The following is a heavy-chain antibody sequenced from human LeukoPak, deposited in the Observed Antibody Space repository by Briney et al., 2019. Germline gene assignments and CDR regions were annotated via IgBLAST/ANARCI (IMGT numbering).Heavy chain of an antibody. Sequence: GGSLRPSCAASGFTFRDSGMGWVRQPPGKGLRWGANITKNESAKGYVGSVKGRFTISRDNARNSLYLQMSSLRPEDTAVYYCATYTHWVAGDVWGQGTTVTVSS. D-gene: IGHD3-16*01. J-gene: IGHJ6*02. CDR3: ATYTHWVAGDV. CDR1: GFTFRDSG. CDR2: ITKNESAK. V-gene: IGHV3-7*01.